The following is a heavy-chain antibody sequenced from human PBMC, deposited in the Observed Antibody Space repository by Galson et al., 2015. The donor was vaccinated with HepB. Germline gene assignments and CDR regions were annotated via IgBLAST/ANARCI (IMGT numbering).Heavy chain of an antibody. CDR2: IWYDGSNK. D-gene: IGHD5-24*01. V-gene: IGHV3-33*01. CDR3: ARDRYGGRMATITFYYYYGMDV. J-gene: IGHJ6*02. CDR1: GFTFSSYG. Sequence: SLRLSCAASGFTFSSYGMHWVRQAPGKGLEWVAVIWYDGSNKYYADSVKGRFTISRDNSKNTLYLQMNSLRAEDTAVYYCARDRYGGRMATITFYYYYGMDVWGQGTTVTVSS.